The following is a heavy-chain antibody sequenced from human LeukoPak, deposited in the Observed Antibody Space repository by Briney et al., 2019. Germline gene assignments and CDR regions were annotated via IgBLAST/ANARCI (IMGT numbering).Heavy chain of an antibody. CDR3: ARDISTSCSYFDY. D-gene: IGHD2-2*01. CDR2: ISYDGSNK. Sequence: GGSLRLSCVGSGFTFISYAMGWVRQAPGKGLEWVAVISYDGSNKYYADSVKGRFTISRDNSMNTLYLQMNSLRAEDTAVYYCARDISTSCSYFDYWGQGTLVTVSS. V-gene: IGHV3-30-3*01. J-gene: IGHJ4*02. CDR1: GFTFISYA.